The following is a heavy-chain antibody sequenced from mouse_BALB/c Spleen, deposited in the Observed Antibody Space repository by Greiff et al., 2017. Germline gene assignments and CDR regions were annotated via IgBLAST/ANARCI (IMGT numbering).Heavy chain of an antibody. V-gene: IGHV1-7*01. J-gene: IGHJ4*01. D-gene: IGHD1-1*01. Sequence: QVQLQQSGAELAKPGASVKMSCKASGYTFTSYWMHWVKQRPGQGLEWIGYINPSTGYTEYNQKFKDKATLTADKSSSTAYMQLSSLTSEDSAVYYCSRCVLRPYAMDYWGQGTSVTVSS. CDR2: INPSTGYT. CDR3: SRCVLRPYAMDY. CDR1: GYTFTSYW.